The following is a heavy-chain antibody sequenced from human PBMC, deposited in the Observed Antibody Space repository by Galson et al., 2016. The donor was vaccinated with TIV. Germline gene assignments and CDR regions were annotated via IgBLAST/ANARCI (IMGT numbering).Heavy chain of an antibody. CDR1: GFTCSMYD. Sequence: SLRLSCADSGFTCSMYDMHWVRQASGKRLEWVSGIGTLGDTYYAASVKGRFTISRVNATNSLYLHMNSLRAGDSAVYYCARGWPGIVGGRDAFDIWGRGTMVPVSP. J-gene: IGHJ3*02. V-gene: IGHV3-13*01. D-gene: IGHD1-26*01. CDR3: ARGWPGIVGGRDAFDI. CDR2: IGTLGDT.